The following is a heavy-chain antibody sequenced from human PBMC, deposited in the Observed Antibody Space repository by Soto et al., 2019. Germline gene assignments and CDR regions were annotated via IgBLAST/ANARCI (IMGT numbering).Heavy chain of an antibody. CDR3: ARGAWSSSSNWFDP. D-gene: IGHD6-6*01. J-gene: IGHJ5*02. Sequence: PSQTLSLTCAISGDSVSSNSAAWNWIRQSPSRGLEWLGRTYYRSKWYNDYAVSVKSRITINPDTSKNQFSLQPNSVTPEDTAVYYCARGAWSSSSNWFDPWGQGTLVTVSS. CDR2: TYYRSKWYN. V-gene: IGHV6-1*01. CDR1: GDSVSSNSAA.